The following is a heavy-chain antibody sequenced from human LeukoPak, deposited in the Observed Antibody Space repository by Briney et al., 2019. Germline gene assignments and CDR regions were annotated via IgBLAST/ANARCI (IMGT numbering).Heavy chain of an antibody. CDR1: GFTFSSYA. CDR3: ARDVGGYNSFDY. V-gene: IGHV3-30-3*01. Sequence: GGSLRLSCAASGFTFSSYAMHWVRQAPGKGLEWVAVISYDGSNKYYADSVKGRFTISRDNSKNTLYLQMNSLRAEDTAVYYCARDVGGYNSFDYWGQGTLVTVSS. D-gene: IGHD5-24*01. J-gene: IGHJ4*02. CDR2: ISYDGSNK.